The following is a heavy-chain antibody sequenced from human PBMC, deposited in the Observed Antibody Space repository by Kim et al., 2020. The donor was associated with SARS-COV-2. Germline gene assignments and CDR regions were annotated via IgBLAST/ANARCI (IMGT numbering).Heavy chain of an antibody. J-gene: IGHJ4*02. CDR3: AKEARRVRGPMGHFDY. CDR2: ISYDGSNK. Sequence: GGSLRLSCAASGFTFSSYGMHWVRQAPGKGLEWVAVISYDGSNKYYADSVKGRFTISRDNSKNTLYLQMNSLRAEDTAVYYCAKEARRVRGPMGHFDYWGQGTLVTVSS. D-gene: IGHD3-10*01. CDR1: GFTFSSYG. V-gene: IGHV3-30*18.